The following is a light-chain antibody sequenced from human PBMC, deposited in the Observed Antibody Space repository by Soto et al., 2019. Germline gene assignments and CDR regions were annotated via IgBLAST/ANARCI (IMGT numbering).Light chain of an antibody. V-gene: IGLV1-51*01. CDR1: SFNIGNNY. J-gene: IGLJ2*01. CDR3: GTWDSSLSAVV. Sequence: QSVLTQPPSVSAAPGQKVTISCSGSSFNIGNNYVSWYQQLPGTAPKLLIYDTNKRPSGIPDRFSGSKSGTSATLGITGLQTGDEADYYCGTWDSSLSAVVFGGGTTLTVL. CDR2: DTN.